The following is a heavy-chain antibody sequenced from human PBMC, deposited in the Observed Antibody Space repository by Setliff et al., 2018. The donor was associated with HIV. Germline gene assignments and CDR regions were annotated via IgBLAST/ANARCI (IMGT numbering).Heavy chain of an antibody. V-gene: IGHV1-18*04. CDR1: GYTFTNYG. Sequence: ASVKVSCKASGYTFTNYGISWLRQAPGQGLEWMGWISGYNSDTKYAEKVQGRVTVTTDTSTGTAYMELRSLRSDDTAVYYCAREVVPTSEYHTFDSWGQGSLVTVSS. CDR3: AREVVPTSEYHTFDS. J-gene: IGHJ4*02. D-gene: IGHD6-6*01. CDR2: ISGYNSDT.